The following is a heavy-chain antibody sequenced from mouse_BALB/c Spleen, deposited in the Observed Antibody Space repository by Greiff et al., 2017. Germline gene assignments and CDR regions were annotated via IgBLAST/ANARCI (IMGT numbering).Heavy chain of an antibody. CDR1: GYTFTSYW. CDR3: ARGDLAY. J-gene: IGHJ3*01. V-gene: IGHV1S81*02. CDR2: INPSNGRT. Sequence: VQLQQSGAELVKPGASVKLSCKASGYTFTSYWMHWVKQRPGQGLEWIGEINPSNGRTNYNEKFKSKATLTVDKSSSTAYMQLSSLTSEDSAVYYCARGDLAYWGQGTLVTVSA.